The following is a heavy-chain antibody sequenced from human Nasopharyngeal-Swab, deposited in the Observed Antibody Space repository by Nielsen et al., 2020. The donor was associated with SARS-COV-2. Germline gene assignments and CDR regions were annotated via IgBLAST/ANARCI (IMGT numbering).Heavy chain of an antibody. CDR2: VYSSGGT. J-gene: IGHJ4*02. CDR3: AKGHRALYSGTYPNYFLY. CDR1: GVTVSSDN. V-gene: IGHV3-66*01. D-gene: IGHD1-26*01. Sequence: GGSLRLSCTGSGVTVSSDNMSWVRQAPGKRLEWLSVVYSSGGTDYADSVRGRFTISRDRSKNTLYLEMSNLGAEDTAIYYCAKGHRALYSGTYPNYFLYWGQGSLVTVSS.